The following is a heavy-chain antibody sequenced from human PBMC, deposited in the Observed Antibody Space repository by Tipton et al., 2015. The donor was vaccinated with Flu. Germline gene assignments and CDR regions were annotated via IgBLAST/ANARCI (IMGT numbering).Heavy chain of an antibody. CDR2: INHRGST. D-gene: IGHD3-10*01. J-gene: IGHJ5*02. CDR3: VRGGGSSSGRWFDP. Sequence: LRLSCTVSGYSISSGYYWGWIRQPPGKGLEYIGEINHRGSTNYNPSLKSRVTISVDTSKNQFSLKLTYVTAADTAVYYCVRGGGSSSGRWFDPWGRGTLVTVSS. V-gene: IGHV4-38-2*02. CDR1: GYSISSGYY.